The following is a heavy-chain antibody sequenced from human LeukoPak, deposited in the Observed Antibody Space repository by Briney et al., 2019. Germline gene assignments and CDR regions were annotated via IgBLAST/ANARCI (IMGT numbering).Heavy chain of an antibody. V-gene: IGHV3-21*01. J-gene: IGHJ6*04. CDR2: ITSTSTYI. CDR3: AELGITMIGGV. Sequence: GGSLRLSCEGSGFIFSNYGMNWVRQAPGKGLEWVSSITSTSTYIYYADSVKGRFTISRDNAKNSLYLQMNSLRAEDTAVYYCAELGITMIGGVWGKGTTVTISS. CDR1: GFIFSNYG. D-gene: IGHD3-10*02.